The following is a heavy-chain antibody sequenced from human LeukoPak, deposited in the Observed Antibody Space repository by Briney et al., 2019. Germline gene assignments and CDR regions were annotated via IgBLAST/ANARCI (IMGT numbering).Heavy chain of an antibody. J-gene: IGHJ4*02. D-gene: IGHD6-19*01. Sequence: GGSLRLSCVASGFSFSRYYMHWVRQAPGKGLEWVANINQDGSEKNYVDSVKGRFTISRDSAKNSLYLQMDSLRAEDTAIYYCARCSGWAFKNWGQGTLVTVSS. CDR1: GFSFSRYY. V-gene: IGHV3-7*01. CDR3: ARCSGWAFKN. CDR2: INQDGSEK.